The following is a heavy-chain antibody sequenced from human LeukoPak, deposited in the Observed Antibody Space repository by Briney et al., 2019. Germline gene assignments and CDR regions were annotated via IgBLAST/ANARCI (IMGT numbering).Heavy chain of an antibody. CDR3: ARDVTVTYPTYFDY. CDR1: GYTFTSYA. D-gene: IGHD4-17*01. CDR2: INTNTGNP. J-gene: IGHJ4*02. V-gene: IGHV7-4-1*02. Sequence: ASVKVSCKASGYTFTSYAMNWVRQAPGRGLEWMGWINTNTGNPTYAQGFTGRFVFALDTSVSTAYLQISSLKAEDTAVYYCARDVTVTYPTYFDYWGQGTLVAVSS.